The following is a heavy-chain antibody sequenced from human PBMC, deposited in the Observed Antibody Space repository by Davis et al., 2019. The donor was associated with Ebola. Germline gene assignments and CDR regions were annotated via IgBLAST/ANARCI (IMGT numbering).Heavy chain of an antibody. V-gene: IGHV3-21*04. J-gene: IGHJ2*01. CDR3: ASAGGYWYFDL. CDR1: GFTFSSYA. D-gene: IGHD3-10*01. Sequence: GESLKISCAASGFTFSSYAMLWVRQAPGKGLEWASSISSSSSYIYYADSVKGRFTISRDNAKNSLYLQMNSLRAEDTAVYYCASAGGYWYFDLWGRGTLITVSS. CDR2: ISSSSSYI.